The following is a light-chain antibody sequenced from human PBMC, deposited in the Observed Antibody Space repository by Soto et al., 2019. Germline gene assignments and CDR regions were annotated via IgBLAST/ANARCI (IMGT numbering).Light chain of an antibody. Sequence: QSALTQPPSASGSPGQSVTISCTGTSDDVGGYNYVSWYQQYPGKAPKLMIYEVNKRPSGVPDHFSGSKSGNTASLTVSGRQAEDEADYYCSSHAGSNPVVFGGGTKLTVL. CDR1: SDDVGGYNY. CDR3: SSHAGSNPVV. V-gene: IGLV2-8*01. CDR2: EVN. J-gene: IGLJ2*01.